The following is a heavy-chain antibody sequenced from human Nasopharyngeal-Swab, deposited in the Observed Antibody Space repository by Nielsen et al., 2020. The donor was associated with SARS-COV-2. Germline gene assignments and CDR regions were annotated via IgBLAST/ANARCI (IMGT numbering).Heavy chain of an antibody. CDR1: GFTFTSYG. CDR3: AKQSDFGVVITRLGSFDI. Sequence: GESLKISCAASGFTFTSYGMHWVRPAPGKGLEWVSVISYDGSRKYYTDSVKGRFTISRDNSENTLYLQMNSLRAEDTAVYYCAKQSDFGVVITRLGSFDIWGQGTMVTVSP. V-gene: IGHV3-30*18. CDR2: ISYDGSRK. D-gene: IGHD3-3*01. J-gene: IGHJ3*02.